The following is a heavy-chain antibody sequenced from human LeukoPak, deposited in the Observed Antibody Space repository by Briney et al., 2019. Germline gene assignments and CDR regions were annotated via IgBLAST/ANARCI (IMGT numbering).Heavy chain of an antibody. CDR1: GGSISSYY. CDR3: ARVVAGTKDFQH. J-gene: IGHJ1*01. Sequence: SETLSLTCTVSGGSISSYYWIWIRQPPGKGLEWVGYIYYSGSTNYNPSLKSRVTISVDTSKNQFSLTLSSVTAADTAVYYCARVVAGTKDFQHWGQGTLVTVSS. CDR2: IYYSGST. D-gene: IGHD6-19*01. V-gene: IGHV4-59*08.